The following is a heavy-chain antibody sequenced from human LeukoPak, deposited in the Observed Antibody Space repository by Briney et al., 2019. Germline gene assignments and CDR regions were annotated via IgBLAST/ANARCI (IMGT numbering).Heavy chain of an antibody. Sequence: GGALRLSCAASAFTFSNHGMNWVRQAPGKGLQWVSGISPRGDITYYADSVKGRFTISRDNSKNTLYLEVISLTAEDTAVYYCAKDDAWLQFGEWSQGTLVTVSS. D-gene: IGHD3-10*01. V-gene: IGHV3-23*01. CDR1: AFTFSNHG. CDR3: AKDDAWLQFGE. CDR2: ISPRGDIT. J-gene: IGHJ4*02.